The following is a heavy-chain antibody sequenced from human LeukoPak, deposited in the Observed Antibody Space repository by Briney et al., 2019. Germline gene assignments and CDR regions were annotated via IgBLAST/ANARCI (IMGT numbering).Heavy chain of an antibody. CDR2: IYYSGST. CDR1: GGSVSSGGYY. J-gene: IGHJ4*02. Sequence: SETLSLTCTASGGSVSSGGYYWRWIRQHPGKGLEWIGYIYYSGSTYYNPSLKSRATRAVDTSKNQCSLKPSSVTAPDTAVYYCAREVPYYGSGSEFAYWGQGTLVTVSS. D-gene: IGHD3-10*01. CDR3: AREVPYYGSGSEFAY. V-gene: IGHV4-31*03.